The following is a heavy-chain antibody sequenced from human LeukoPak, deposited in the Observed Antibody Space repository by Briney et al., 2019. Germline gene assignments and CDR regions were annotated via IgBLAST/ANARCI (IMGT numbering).Heavy chain of an antibody. D-gene: IGHD3-10*01. Sequence: PGGSLRLSCAASGFTFSSYAMHWVRQAPGKGLEWVAVISYDGSNKYYADSVKGRFTISRDNSKNTLYLQMNSLRAEDTAVYYSASEYYGSGSYSHFDYWGQGTLVTVSS. CDR2: ISYDGSNK. CDR3: ASEYYGSGSYSHFDY. J-gene: IGHJ4*02. CDR1: GFTFSSYA. V-gene: IGHV3-30*04.